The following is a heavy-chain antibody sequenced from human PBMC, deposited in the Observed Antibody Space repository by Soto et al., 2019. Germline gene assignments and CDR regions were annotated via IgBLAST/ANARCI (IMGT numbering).Heavy chain of an antibody. V-gene: IGHV1-2*04. CDR3: ARSGRETDAFDI. D-gene: IGHD1-26*01. CDR2: INPNSGGT. Sequence: APVKVSCKASGYTFTGYYMHWVRQAPGQGLEWMGWINPNSGGTNYAQKFQGWVTMTRDTSISTAYMELSRLRSDDTAVYYCARSGRETDAFDIWAQRTMVTVSS. J-gene: IGHJ3*02. CDR1: GYTFTGYY.